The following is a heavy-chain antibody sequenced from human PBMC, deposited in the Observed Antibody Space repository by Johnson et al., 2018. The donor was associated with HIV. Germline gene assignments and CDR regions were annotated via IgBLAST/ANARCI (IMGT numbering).Heavy chain of an antibody. Sequence: QVKLVESGGGVVQPGGSLTLSCADSGFTFSIYAMHWVRQAPGEGLEWVAAISYDGSHKYYADSLKGRFTISRDNSKNTLYLHMNSLRTEDTAVFYCARAISAFGGVSAFDIWGQGTMVTVSS. CDR1: GFTFSIYA. J-gene: IGHJ3*02. CDR2: ISYDGSHK. D-gene: IGHD3-10*01. CDR3: ARAISAFGGVSAFDI. V-gene: IGHV3-30-3*01.